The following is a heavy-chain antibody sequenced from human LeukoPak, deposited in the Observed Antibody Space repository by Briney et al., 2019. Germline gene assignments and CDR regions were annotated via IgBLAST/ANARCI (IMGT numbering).Heavy chain of an antibody. CDR1: GASIGSHY. V-gene: IGHV4-59*11. Sequence: SETLSLTCTVSGASIGSHYWSWIRQPPGQRLEWIGFASNTAGTNYNPSLKSPVTISLDASKNQFSLRLISVTAADTAVYYCARVRVGHYDSSGYWGFDYWGQGTLVTVSS. CDR2: ASNTAGT. CDR3: ARVRVGHYDSSGYWGFDY. J-gene: IGHJ4*02. D-gene: IGHD3-22*01.